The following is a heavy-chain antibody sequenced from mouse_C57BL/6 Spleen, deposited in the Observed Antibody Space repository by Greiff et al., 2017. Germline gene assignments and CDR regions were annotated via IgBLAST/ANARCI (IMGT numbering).Heavy chain of an antibody. Sequence: QVQLQQPGAELVRPGSSVKLSCKASGSTFTSYWMHWVKQRPIQGLEWIGNIDPSDSETHYNQQFKDKATLTVDKSSSTAYMQLSSLTSEDSAVYYCARELYDDYYVYAKDYWGQGTSVTVSS. CDR3: ARELYDDYYVYAKDY. CDR2: IDPSDSET. D-gene: IGHD2-3*01. V-gene: IGHV1-52*01. J-gene: IGHJ4*01. CDR1: GSTFTSYW.